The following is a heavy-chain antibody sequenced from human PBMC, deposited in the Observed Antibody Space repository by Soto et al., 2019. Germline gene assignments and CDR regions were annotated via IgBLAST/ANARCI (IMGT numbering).Heavy chain of an antibody. J-gene: IGHJ4*02. CDR3: ARRGYSGYDYGGLPQD. CDR1: GYTFTSYG. D-gene: IGHD5-12*01. Sequence: QVQLVQSGAEVKKPGASVKVSCKASGYTFTSYGISWVRQAPGQGLEWMGWISAYNGNTNYAQKFQGRVTITADESTSTAYMELSSLRSEDTAVYYCARRGYSGYDYGGLPQDWGQGTLVTVSS. V-gene: IGHV1-18*04. CDR2: ISAYNGNT.